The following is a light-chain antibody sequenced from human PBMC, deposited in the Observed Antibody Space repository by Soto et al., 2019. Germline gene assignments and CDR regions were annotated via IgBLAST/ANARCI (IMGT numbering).Light chain of an antibody. CDR1: NIGSKS. CDR3: QVWDSSSDSYV. CDR2: YDS. V-gene: IGLV3-21*04. Sequence: SYELTQPPSVSVAPGKTARITCGGNNIGSKSVHWYQQKPGQAPVLVIYYDSDRPSGIPERFSSSNSGNTATLTISRVEAGDEADYYCQVWDSSSDSYVFGTGTKVTVL. J-gene: IGLJ1*01.